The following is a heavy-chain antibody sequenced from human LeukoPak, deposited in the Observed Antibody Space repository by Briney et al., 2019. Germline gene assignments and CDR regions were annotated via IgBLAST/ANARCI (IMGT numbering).Heavy chain of an antibody. Sequence: SETQSLTCTVSGASISSSSYHWAWIRQPPGKGLEWIATIYYSGITYYNPSLKSRVTISVDTSKNQFSLNLNSVTAADTAVYYCARFEKEYSSGWDLGYWGQGTMVTVSS. D-gene: IGHD6-19*01. CDR2: IYYSGIT. CDR1: GASISSSSYH. J-gene: IGHJ4*02. V-gene: IGHV4-39*01. CDR3: ARFEKEYSSGWDLGY.